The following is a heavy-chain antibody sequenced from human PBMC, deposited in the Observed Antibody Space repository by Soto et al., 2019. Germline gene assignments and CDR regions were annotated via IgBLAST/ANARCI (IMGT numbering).Heavy chain of an antibody. D-gene: IGHD5-12*01. CDR3: ARDKGIMGVATIFYFYY. CDR2: IIPIFGTA. Sequence: QVQLVQSGAEVKKPGSSVKVSCKASGGTFSSYAISWVRQAPGQGLEWMGGIIPIFGTANYAQKFQGRVTITADESTSTAYMELSSLRSEDTAVYYCARDKGIMGVATIFYFYYWGQGTLVTVSS. CDR1: GGTFSSYA. J-gene: IGHJ4*02. V-gene: IGHV1-69*01.